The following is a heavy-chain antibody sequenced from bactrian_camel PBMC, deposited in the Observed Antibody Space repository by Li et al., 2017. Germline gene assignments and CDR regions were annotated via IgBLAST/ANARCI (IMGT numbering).Heavy chain of an antibody. CDR1: GFTFDDSD. CDR3: AAVPSYGGNRCDTVLSEFNY. D-gene: IGHD6*01. V-gene: IGHV3S66*01. Sequence: DVQLVESGGASVQAGGSLRLSCTASGFTFDDSDMGWYRQAPDNKCELVSTISSDRSSYYIDSVKGRFIISRDNAKNTVYLQMNSLKPEDTATYYCAAVPSYGGNRCDTVLSEFNYLGQGTQVTVS. J-gene: IGHJ4*01. CDR2: TISSDRSS.